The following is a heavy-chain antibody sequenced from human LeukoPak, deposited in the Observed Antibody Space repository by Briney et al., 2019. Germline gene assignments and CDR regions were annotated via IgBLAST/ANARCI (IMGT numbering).Heavy chain of an antibody. CDR2: IYYSGDT. V-gene: IGHV4-39*07. CDR1: TGSISNSSYY. Sequence: PSETLSLTCTVSTGSISNSSYYWGWFRQPPGKGLEWIGSIYYSGDTYSTPSLKSRVAISLDTSNNQFSLSLSSVTAADTAAYYCAREVNYGDYGDNAFDIWGQGTMVTVSS. J-gene: IGHJ3*02. CDR3: AREVNYGDYGDNAFDI. D-gene: IGHD4-17*01.